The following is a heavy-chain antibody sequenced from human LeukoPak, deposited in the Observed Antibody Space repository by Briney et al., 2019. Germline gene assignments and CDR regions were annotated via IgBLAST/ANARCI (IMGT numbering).Heavy chain of an antibody. Sequence: GGSLRLSCAASGFTFSSYGMHWVCQAPGKGLEWVAFIRYDGSNKYYADSVKGRFTISRDNSKNTLYLQMNSLRAEDTAVYYCAKERDTAMVTIDYWGQGTLVTVSS. V-gene: IGHV3-30*02. CDR2: IRYDGSNK. CDR1: GFTFSSYG. CDR3: AKERDTAMVTIDY. D-gene: IGHD5-18*01. J-gene: IGHJ4*02.